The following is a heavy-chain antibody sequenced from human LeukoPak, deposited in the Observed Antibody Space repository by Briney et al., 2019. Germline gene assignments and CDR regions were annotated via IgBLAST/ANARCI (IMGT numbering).Heavy chain of an antibody. J-gene: IGHJ2*01. CDR3: ARLRRGFWSGYYNWYFDL. CDR2: ISSSSSTI. D-gene: IGHD3-3*01. V-gene: IGHV3-48*04. Sequence: PGGSLRLSCAASGFTFSSYAMSWVRQAPGKGLEWVSYISSSSSTIYYADSVKGRFTISRDNAKNSLYLQMNSLRAEDTAVYYCARLRRGFWSGYYNWYFDLWGRGTLVTVSS. CDR1: GFTFSSYA.